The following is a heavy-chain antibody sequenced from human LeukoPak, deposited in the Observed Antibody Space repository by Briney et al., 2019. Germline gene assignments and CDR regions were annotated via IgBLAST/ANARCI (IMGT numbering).Heavy chain of an antibody. Sequence: SETLSLTCTVSGGSISSYYWSWIRQPAGKGLEWIGRIYTSGSTNYNPSLKSRVTMSVDTSKNQFSLKLSSVTAADTAVYYCARVSSSWFSHKYYYYYYYMDVWGKGTTVTVSS. D-gene: IGHD6-13*01. V-gene: IGHV4-4*07. CDR1: GGSISSYY. CDR3: ARVSSSWFSHKYYYYYYYMDV. J-gene: IGHJ6*03. CDR2: IYTSGST.